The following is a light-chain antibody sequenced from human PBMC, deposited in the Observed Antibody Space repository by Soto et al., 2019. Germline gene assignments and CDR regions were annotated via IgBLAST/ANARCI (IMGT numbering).Light chain of an antibody. Sequence: EIVLTQSPGTLSLSPGERATLSCRASQSVSSSYLAWYQQKPGQAPRLLIYGASTRATGIPARFSGSGSGTEFTLSISSLQSEDFAVYYCQQYHIWPSWTFGQGTKVDIK. V-gene: IGKV3-15*01. CDR1: QSVSSSY. CDR3: QQYHIWPSWT. J-gene: IGKJ1*01. CDR2: GAS.